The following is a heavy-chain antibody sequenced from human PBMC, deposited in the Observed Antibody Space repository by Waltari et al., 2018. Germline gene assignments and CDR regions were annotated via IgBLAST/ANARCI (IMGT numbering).Heavy chain of an antibody. CDR3: ARQLVDSVLSSGYRPWSPLGF. CDR2: IYHSGST. CDR1: GYSISSGYY. V-gene: IGHV4-38-2*01. J-gene: IGHJ4*02. D-gene: IGHD3-22*01. Sequence: QVQLQESGPGLVKPSETLSLTCAVSGYSISSGYYWGWIRQPPGKGLEWIGSIYHSGSTYSTPSLKCRVTISVDTSKHQFSLKLSSVTASDTAVYYCARQLVDSVLSSGYRPWSPLGFWGQGTLVTVSS.